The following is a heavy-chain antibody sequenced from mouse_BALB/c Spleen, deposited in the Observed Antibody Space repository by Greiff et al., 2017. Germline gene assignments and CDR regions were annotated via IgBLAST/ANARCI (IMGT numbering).Heavy chain of an antibody. V-gene: IGHV5-4*02. J-gene: IGHJ4*01. Sequence: EVKLMESGGGLVKPGGSLKLSCAASGFTFSDYYMYWVRQTPEKRLEWVATISDGGSYTYYPDSVKGRFTISRDNAKNTLYLQMSSLKSEDTAMYYCARDRRDYDPNYAMDYWGQGTSVTVSS. CDR2: ISDGGSYT. CDR1: GFTFSDYY. CDR3: ARDRRDYDPNYAMDY. D-gene: IGHD2-4*01.